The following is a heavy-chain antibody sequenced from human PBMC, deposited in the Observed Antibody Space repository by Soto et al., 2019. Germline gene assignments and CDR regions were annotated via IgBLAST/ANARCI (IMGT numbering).Heavy chain of an antibody. V-gene: IGHV3-23*01. J-gene: IGHJ4*02. CDR1: GFTFNNCG. CDR2: ISGSGGAT. CDR3: ARVLPAYALYYFDH. Sequence: EVQLLESGGGLVQPGGSLRLSCATSGFTFNNCGMSWVRQAPGKGLEWVSAISGSGGATYYADSVKGRFTISRDASNSTLFMQLTALSAEDTAVYFCARVLPAYALYYFDHWGQGALVTVSS. D-gene: IGHD3-9*01.